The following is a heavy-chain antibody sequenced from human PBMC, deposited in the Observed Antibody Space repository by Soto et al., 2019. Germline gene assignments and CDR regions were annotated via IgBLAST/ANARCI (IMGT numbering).Heavy chain of an antibody. D-gene: IGHD6-19*01. V-gene: IGHV4-61*01. CDR3: ATGSSGWYVDFDY. CDR2: IYYSGST. CDR1: GGSVDSGNYY. Sequence: SETLSLTCTVSGGSVDSGNYYWSWIRQPPGKGLEWIGYIYYSGSTNFNPSLKSRVTISIDTSKNQFSLKLSSVTAADTAVYYCATGSSGWYVDFDYWGQGTLVTVSS. J-gene: IGHJ4*02.